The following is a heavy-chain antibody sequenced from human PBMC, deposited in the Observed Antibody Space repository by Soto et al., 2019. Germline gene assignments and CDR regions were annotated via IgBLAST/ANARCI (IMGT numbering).Heavy chain of an antibody. CDR1: GFALSDSA. J-gene: IGHJ6*02. Sequence: TSVKASCKVSGFALSDSALQWVRQARGQGLEWIGWIVAGSGNTNYAQNFQERVTITRDMSTSTAYMVLSSLRSDDTAVYYRAAGCTGGSYYGMDFWGQGTTVTVSS. V-gene: IGHV1-58*01. D-gene: IGHD2-8*01. CDR3: AAGCTGGSYYGMDF. CDR2: IVAGSGNT.